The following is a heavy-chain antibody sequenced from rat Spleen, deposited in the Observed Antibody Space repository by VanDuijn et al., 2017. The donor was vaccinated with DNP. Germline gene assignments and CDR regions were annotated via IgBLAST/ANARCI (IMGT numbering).Heavy chain of an antibody. CDR2: ISTGGGNT. J-gene: IGHJ3*01. CDR3: ARGNDGFTY. CDR1: GFTFSDYY. V-gene: IGHV5S13*01. Sequence: EVLLVESDGGLVQPGRSLKLSCAVSGFTFSDYYMAWVRQAPAKGLEWVATISTGGGNTYYRDSVKGRFTISRDNAKNTQYLQMDSLRSEDTATYYCARGNDGFTYWGQGTLVTVSS.